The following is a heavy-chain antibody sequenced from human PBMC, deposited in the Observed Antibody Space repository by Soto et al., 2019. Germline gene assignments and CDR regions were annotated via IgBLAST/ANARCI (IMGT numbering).Heavy chain of an antibody. CDR3: ARAYSGSYYLNYYYGMDV. Sequence: PAASLNVSCRASGYDLTCNWIGGVRQIQRKGLEWMGIIYPGDSDTRYSPSFQGQVTISADKSISTAYLQWSSLKASDTAMYYCARAYSGSYYLNYYYGMDVWGQGTTVTVSS. D-gene: IGHD1-26*01. J-gene: IGHJ6*02. CDR1: GYDLTCNW. CDR2: IYPGDSDT. V-gene: IGHV5-51*01.